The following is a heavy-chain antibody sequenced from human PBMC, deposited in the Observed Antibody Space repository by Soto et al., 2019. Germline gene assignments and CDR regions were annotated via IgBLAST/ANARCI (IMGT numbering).Heavy chain of an antibody. J-gene: IGHJ5*02. CDR1: GFTFDDYW. CDR3: ARDGHNTNDVDH. Sequence: EVQLVESGGVLVQPGESLRLSCVASGFTFDDYWMNWVRHAPGKGLEWVAIINKDGRERYYVDSVKGRFTISRDKSKNSLFRQMESLRAEDTALYYCARDGHNTNDVDHWGQGTRVTVSS. D-gene: IGHD1-20*01. V-gene: IGHV3-7*01. CDR2: INKDGRER.